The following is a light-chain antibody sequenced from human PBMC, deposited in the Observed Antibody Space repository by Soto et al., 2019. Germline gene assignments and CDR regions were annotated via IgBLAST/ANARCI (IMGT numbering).Light chain of an antibody. CDR2: GAS. V-gene: IGKV3-20*01. Sequence: EIVLTQSPGTLSSSPGERATLSCRASQSVSSSYLAWYQQKPGQAPRLLIYGASSRHTGIPDRFSGSGSGTDFTLTISRLEPEDFAVYYCQQYDSSPLTFGGGTKVEIK. CDR3: QQYDSSPLT. J-gene: IGKJ4*01. CDR1: QSVSSSY.